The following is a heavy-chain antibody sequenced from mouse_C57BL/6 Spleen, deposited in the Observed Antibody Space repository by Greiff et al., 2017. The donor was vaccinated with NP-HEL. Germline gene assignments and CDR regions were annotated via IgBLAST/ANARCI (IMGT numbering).Heavy chain of an antibody. D-gene: IGHD4-1*01. CDR3: ANNWDWFAY. CDR1: GYSITSGYY. J-gene: IGHJ3*01. V-gene: IGHV3-6*01. Sequence: DVKLQESGPGLVKPSPSLSLTCSVTGYSITSGYYWNWIRQFPGNKLEWMGYISYDGSNKYNPSLKNRISSTRDTSKNQFFLKLHSVTTEVTATYYCANNWDWFAYWGQGTLVTVSA. CDR2: ISYDGSN.